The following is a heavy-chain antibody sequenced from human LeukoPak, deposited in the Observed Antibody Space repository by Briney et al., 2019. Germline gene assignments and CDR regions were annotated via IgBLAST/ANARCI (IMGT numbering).Heavy chain of an antibody. J-gene: IGHJ2*01. Sequence: GSSVKVSCKASGGTFSSYAISWVRQAPGQGLEWMGGIIPIFGTANYAQKFQGRVTITADESTSTAYMELSSLRSEDTAVYYCARTVDSSGWYGYFDLWGRGTLVTVSS. V-gene: IGHV1-69*01. CDR1: GGTFSSYA. CDR2: IIPIFGTA. D-gene: IGHD6-19*01. CDR3: ARTVDSSGWYGYFDL.